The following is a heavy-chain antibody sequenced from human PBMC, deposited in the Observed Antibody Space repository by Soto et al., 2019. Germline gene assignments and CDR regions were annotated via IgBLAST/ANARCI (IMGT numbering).Heavy chain of an antibody. V-gene: IGHV4-31*03. J-gene: IGHJ6*02. CDR1: GGSISSGGYY. CDR2: IYYSGST. Sequence: SETLSLTCTVSGGSISSGGYYWSWIRQHPGKGLEWIGYIYYSGSTYYNPSLKSRVTISVDTSKNQFSLKLSSVTAADTAVYYCSRDLSYYYYYGMDVWGQGTTVTVSS. CDR3: SRDLSYYYYYGMDV.